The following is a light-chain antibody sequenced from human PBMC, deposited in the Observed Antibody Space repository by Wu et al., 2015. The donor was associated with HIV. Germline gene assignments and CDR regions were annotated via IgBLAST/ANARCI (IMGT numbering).Light chain of an antibody. J-gene: IGKJ4*01. CDR2: GAS. Sequence: DIQLTQSPSSLSASVGDRVTITCRASQSISTLLHWYQQTPGKAPRLLIYGASNLQGGVPSRFSGGGSGTDFTLTISSLEPEDFATYYCQQSYSDFLTFGGGTRVEVE. V-gene: IGKV1-39*01. CDR3: QQSYSDFLT. CDR1: QSISTL.